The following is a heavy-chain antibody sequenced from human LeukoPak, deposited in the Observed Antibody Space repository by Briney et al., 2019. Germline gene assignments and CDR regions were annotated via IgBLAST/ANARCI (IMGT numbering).Heavy chain of an antibody. CDR2: TWYDGSNK. CDR1: GLTFSTYG. CDR3: ARGGLTIAESTTSWYLDY. D-gene: IGHD1-26*01. J-gene: IGHJ4*02. Sequence: GGSLRLSCAASGLTFSTYGMHWVRQAQGKGLEWVALTWYDGSNKNYADSVKGRFTISRDNSKNTLYLQMNSLRGEDTGVYYCARGGLTIAESTTSWYLDYWGQGTLVTVSS. V-gene: IGHV3-33*01.